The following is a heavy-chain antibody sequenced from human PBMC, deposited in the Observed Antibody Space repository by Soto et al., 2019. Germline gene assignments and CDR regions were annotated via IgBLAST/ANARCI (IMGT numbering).Heavy chain of an antibody. D-gene: IGHD2-2*01. Sequence: SETLSLTCAVYGGSFSGYYWSWIRQPPGKGLEWIGEINHSGSTNYNPSLKSRVTISVDTSKNQFSLKLSSVTAADTAVYYCGGQTWEIVVVPAAMSYYYYYMDVWGKGTTVTVSS. J-gene: IGHJ6*03. CDR3: GGQTWEIVVVPAAMSYYYYYMDV. CDR1: GGSFSGYY. CDR2: INHSGST. V-gene: IGHV4-34*01.